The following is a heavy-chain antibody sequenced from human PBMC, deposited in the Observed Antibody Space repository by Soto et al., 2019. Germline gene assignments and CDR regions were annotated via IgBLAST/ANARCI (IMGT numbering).Heavy chain of an antibody. CDR2: INPSGGST. V-gene: IGHV1-46*03. J-gene: IGHJ4*02. D-gene: IGHD3-22*01. Sequence: QVQLVQSGAEVKKPGASVKVSCKASGYTFTSYYMHWVRQAPGQGLEWMGIINPSGGSTSYAQKFRGRVTMTRDTSTSTVYMELSSLISEDTAVYYCARSYYDSSGYYFLHFDYWGQGTLATVSS. CDR1: GYTFTSYY. CDR3: ARSYYDSSGYYFLHFDY.